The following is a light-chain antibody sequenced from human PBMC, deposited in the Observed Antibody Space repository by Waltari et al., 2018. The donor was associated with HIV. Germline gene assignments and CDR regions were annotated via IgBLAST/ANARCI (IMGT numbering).Light chain of an antibody. Sequence: EIVLTQSPGTLSLSPGERATLSCRASQSVSSIYLAWYQQKPGQAPRLLIYGASNMATGIPDRFSGSGSGTDFTLIISRLEPEDFAVYYCQHYRSSPPTYTFGQGTKLEMK. CDR3: QHYRSSPPTYT. J-gene: IGKJ2*01. CDR1: QSVSSIY. CDR2: GAS. V-gene: IGKV3-20*01.